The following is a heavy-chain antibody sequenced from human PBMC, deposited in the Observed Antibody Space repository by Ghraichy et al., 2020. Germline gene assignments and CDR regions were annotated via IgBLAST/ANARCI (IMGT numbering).Heavy chain of an antibody. CDR2: ISAYNGNT. CDR3: ARAFMSLSDYGDYFDAFDI. D-gene: IGHD4-17*01. Sequence: ASVKVSCKASGYTFTSYGISWVRQAPGQGLEWMGWISAYNGNTNYAQKLQGRVTMTTDTSTSTAYMELRSLRSDDTAVYYCARAFMSLSDYGDYFDAFDIWGQGTMVTVSS. V-gene: IGHV1-18*01. CDR1: GYTFTSYG. J-gene: IGHJ3*02.